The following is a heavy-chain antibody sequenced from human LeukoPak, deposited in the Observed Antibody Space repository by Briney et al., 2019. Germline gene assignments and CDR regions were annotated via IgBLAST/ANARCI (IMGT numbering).Heavy chain of an antibody. V-gene: IGHV3-7*01. CDR2: IKQDGSEK. CDR3: ARERWPRRFDY. D-gene: IGHD4-23*01. CDR1: GFAFSSYW. Sequence: GGSLRLSCAASGFAFSSYWMSWVRQAPGKGLEWVANIKQDGSEKYYVDSVKGRFTISRDNAKNSLYLQMNSLRAEDTAVYYCARERWPRRFDYWGQGTLVTVSS. J-gene: IGHJ4*02.